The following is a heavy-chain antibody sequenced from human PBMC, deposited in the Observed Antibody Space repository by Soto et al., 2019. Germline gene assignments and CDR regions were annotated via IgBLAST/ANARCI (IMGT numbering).Heavy chain of an antibody. CDR3: AKKGSHDSSWDY. J-gene: IGHJ4*02. CDR2: ISCSGGST. CDR1: GFTFRSYA. Sequence: EVQLLESGGGLVPPGGSLRLSCAASGFTFRSYAMSWVRQAQGKGLEWASAISCSGGSTYYADSVKGRFTIPRDNSENTLYLQMNSLRAEDTAVYYCAKKGSHDSSWDYCGQGTLVTVSS. D-gene: IGHD6-13*01. V-gene: IGHV3-23*01.